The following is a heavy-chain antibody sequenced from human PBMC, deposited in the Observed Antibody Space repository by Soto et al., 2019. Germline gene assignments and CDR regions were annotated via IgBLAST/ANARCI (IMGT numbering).Heavy chain of an antibody. CDR1: GYTFTSYG. CDR3: ARDHVGRRWYLDS. J-gene: IGHJ4*02. Sequence: QVQLVQSGPEVKKPGASVKVSCKASGYTFTSYGISWVRQAPGQGLELMGWISAYNGNTKYEEEFQGRVTMTTDTPTSTAYMELTGLRSDDTAVYYCARDHVGRRWYLDSWGQGTLVTVSS. D-gene: IGHD1-1*01. V-gene: IGHV1-18*04. CDR2: ISAYNGNT.